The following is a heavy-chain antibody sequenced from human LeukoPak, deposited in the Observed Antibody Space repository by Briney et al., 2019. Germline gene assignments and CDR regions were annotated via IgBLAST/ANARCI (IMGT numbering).Heavy chain of an antibody. V-gene: IGHV4-39*02. CDR2: VYYGRSP. D-gene: IGHD6-25*01. CDR3: ARSSGTGTFSY. J-gene: IGHJ4*02. CDR1: GFIFSNYA. Sequence: PGGSLRLSCAASGFIFSNYAMSWIRQPPGKGLEWIGSVYYGRSPYFNPSLESRATISVDTSKNHFSLKMSSVTAADTAVYYCARSSGTGTFSYWGQGTLVTVSS.